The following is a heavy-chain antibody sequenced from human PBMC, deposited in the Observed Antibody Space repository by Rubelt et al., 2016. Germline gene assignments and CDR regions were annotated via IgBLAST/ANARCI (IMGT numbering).Heavy chain of an antibody. CDR3: AKRSAAGTYYFDD. Sequence: EVQLLESGGKLVQPGGSLRLSCAASGFTFSSYAMSWVRQAPGKGLEWVLSVSNDGIRTYYADSVKGRFTTSRDNPKYTLDLQMNSLRAEDTAIYYCAKRSAAGTYYFDDWGQGTLVTVSS. CDR1: GFTFSSYA. J-gene: IGHJ4*02. V-gene: IGHV3-23*01. CDR2: VSNDGIRT. D-gene: IGHD2-15*01.